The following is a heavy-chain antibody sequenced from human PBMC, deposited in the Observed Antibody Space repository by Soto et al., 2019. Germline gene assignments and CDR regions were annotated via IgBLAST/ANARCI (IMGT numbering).Heavy chain of an antibody. D-gene: IGHD4-17*01. V-gene: IGHV1-18*01. CDR1: GYTFTSYG. J-gene: IGHJ3*02. CDR3: ARVHDYGDDDI. CDR2: ISAYNGNT. Sequence: ASVKLSCKASGYTFTSYGSSWVRQAPGQGLEWMGWISAYNGNTNYAQKLQGRVTMTTDTSTSTAYMELRSLRSDDTAVYYCARVHDYGDDDIWGQGTMVTVSS.